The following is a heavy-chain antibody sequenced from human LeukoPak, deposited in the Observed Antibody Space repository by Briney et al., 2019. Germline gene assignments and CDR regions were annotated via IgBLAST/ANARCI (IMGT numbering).Heavy chain of an antibody. D-gene: IGHD6-13*01. J-gene: IGHJ4*02. CDR2: IYYSGST. Sequence: SETLSLTCTVSGGSISSSSYYWGWIRQPPGKGLEWIGSIYYSGSTYYNPPLKSRVTISVDTSKNQFSLKLSSVTAADTAVYYCAREEQQPGYFFDYWGQGTLVTVSS. CDR1: GGSISSSSYY. CDR3: AREEQQPGYFFDY. V-gene: IGHV4-39*07.